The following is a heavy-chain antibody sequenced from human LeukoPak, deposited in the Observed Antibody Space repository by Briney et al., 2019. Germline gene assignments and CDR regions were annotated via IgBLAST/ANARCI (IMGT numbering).Heavy chain of an antibody. CDR2: VSITSGTI. CDR3: ARAMSTFGGVRNYFDS. Sequence: RGSLRLSCAASGFTFSSDSMSSVREAPGEGLEWVSFVSITSGTISYAHSVKGRFSISRDNAKSSLDLQMNSLRAADTAVYYCARAMSTFGGVRNYFDSWGQGTLVTVSS. V-gene: IGHV3-48*04. D-gene: IGHD3-16*01. J-gene: IGHJ4*02. CDR1: GFTFSSDS.